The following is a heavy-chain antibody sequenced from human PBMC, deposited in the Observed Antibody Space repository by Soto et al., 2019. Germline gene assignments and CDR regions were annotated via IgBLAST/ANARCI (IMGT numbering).Heavy chain of an antibody. Sequence: SVKVSCKASGGTFSSYSISWVRQAPGQGLEWMGGIIPIFGTANYAQKFQGRVTITADESTSTAYMELSSLRSEDTAVYYCAREESILWWSMDVWGQGTTVTVSS. CDR3: AREESILWWSMDV. CDR1: GGTFSSYS. CDR2: IIPIFGTA. J-gene: IGHJ6*02. V-gene: IGHV1-69*13. D-gene: IGHD2-21*01.